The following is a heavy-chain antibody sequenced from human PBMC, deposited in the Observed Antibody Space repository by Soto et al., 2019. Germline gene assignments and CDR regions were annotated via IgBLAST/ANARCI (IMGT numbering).Heavy chain of an antibody. CDR3: ARWGPGVDSSVDY. Sequence: QVQLVQSGAEVKKPGSSLKVSCKASGGTFSSYAISWVRQAPGQGLEWMGGIIPIFGTADYAQKVQGRVTIAAADSTSTAYMELSSLRSEETAVYYCARWGPGVDSSVDYWGQGTLVKVSS. J-gene: IGHJ4*02. V-gene: IGHV1-69*12. CDR2: IIPIFGTA. D-gene: IGHD5-12*01. CDR1: GGTFSSYA.